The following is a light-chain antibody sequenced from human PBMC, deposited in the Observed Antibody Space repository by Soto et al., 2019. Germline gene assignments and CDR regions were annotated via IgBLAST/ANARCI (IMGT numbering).Light chain of an antibody. CDR3: SSYTSSSTLV. CDR2: DVS. J-gene: IGLJ1*01. V-gene: IGLV2-14*01. Sequence: ALTQPASVSGSPVRSVTISCTGTSRGVGVYNYVSWYQQHPGKAPKLMIYDVSNRPSGVSNRFSGSKSGNTASLTISGLQAEDEADYYCSSYTSSSTLVFGTGTKVTVL. CDR1: SRGVGVYNY.